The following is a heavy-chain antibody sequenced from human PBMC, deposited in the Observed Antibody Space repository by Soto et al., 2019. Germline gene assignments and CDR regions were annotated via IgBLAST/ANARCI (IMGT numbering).Heavy chain of an antibody. J-gene: IGHJ4*02. CDR3: AHSPDSGRPYYFDY. CDR2: IYWNDDK. D-gene: IGHD6-19*01. V-gene: IGHV2-5*01. Sequence: SGPTLVNPTQTLTLTCTFSGFSLSTSGVGVGWIRQPPGKALEWLALIYWNDDKRYSPSLKGRLTITKNTSKNQVVLTMTNMDPVDTATYYCAHSPDSGRPYYFDYWGQGTLVTVSS. CDR1: GFSLSTSGVG.